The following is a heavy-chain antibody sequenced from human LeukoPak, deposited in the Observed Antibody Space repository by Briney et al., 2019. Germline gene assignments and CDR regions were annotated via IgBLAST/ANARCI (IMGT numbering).Heavy chain of an antibody. CDR3: ASGGGFGEFHAFDI. J-gene: IGHJ3*02. D-gene: IGHD3-10*01. CDR2: IYHSGST. CDR1: GGSISSGGYY. Sequence: PSQTLSLTCTVSGGSISSGGYYWSWIRQPPGKGLEWIGYIYHSGSTYYNPTLKSRVTISVDRSKNQFSLKLSSVTAADTAVYYCASGGGFGEFHAFDIWGQGTMVTVSS. V-gene: IGHV4-30-2*01.